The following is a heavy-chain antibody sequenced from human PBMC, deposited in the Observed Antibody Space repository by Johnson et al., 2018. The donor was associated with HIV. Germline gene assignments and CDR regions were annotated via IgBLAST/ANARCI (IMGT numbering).Heavy chain of an antibody. D-gene: IGHD6-19*01. CDR3: ARDSGGSGWYVALEI. CDR2: IKQDGSEK. CDR1: GFTFSGYW. Sequence: VQLVESGGGLVQPGGSLRLSCVASGFTFSGYWMSWVRQAPGKGLEWVANIKQDGSEKYYVDSVKGRFTISRDNAKNSLYLQMNSLRAEDTAVYFCARDSGGSGWYVALEIWGQGTMVTVSS. J-gene: IGHJ3*02. V-gene: IGHV3-7*01.